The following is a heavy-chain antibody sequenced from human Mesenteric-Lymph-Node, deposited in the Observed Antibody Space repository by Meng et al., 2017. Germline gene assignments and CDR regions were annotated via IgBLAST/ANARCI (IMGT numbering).Heavy chain of an antibody. CDR1: GYTFTSYD. CDR2: MNPNSGNT. CDR3: ARDGGPIWFGAPPFDY. Sequence: ASVKVSCKASGYTFTSYDINWVRQATGQGLEWMGWMNPNSGNTGYAQKFQGRVTMTRNTSISTAYMELSSLRSEDTAVYYCARDGGPIWFGAPPFDYWGQGTLVTVSS. D-gene: IGHD3-10*01. V-gene: IGHV1-8*01. J-gene: IGHJ4*02.